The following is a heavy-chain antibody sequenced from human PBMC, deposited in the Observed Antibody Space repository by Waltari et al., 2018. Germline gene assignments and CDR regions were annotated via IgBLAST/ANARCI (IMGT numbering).Heavy chain of an antibody. D-gene: IGHD1-1*01. V-gene: IGHV1-46*01. CDR1: EYTFASSD. CDR2: INPSGGST. J-gene: IGHJ6*02. Sequence: QVQLVQSGAEVKKPGASVKISCKTSEYTFASSDVHWVRQAPGQGLEWMGIINPSGGSTIYAQRFQGRVTMTRDTSTSTVYMELSSLKSEDTAVYYCARQQLEPHYGMDVWGQGTTVTVSS. CDR3: ARQQLEPHYGMDV.